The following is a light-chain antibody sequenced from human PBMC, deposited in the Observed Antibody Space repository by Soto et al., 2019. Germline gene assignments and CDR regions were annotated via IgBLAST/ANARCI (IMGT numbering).Light chain of an antibody. CDR3: QQSYNTPIT. Sequence: DIQMTQSPSSLSASIGDRVTITCRASQSISNYLNWYQQKPGKAPNLLIYAASSLQSGVPSRFSGSGSGTDFTLTISSLQPEDFATYYCQQSYNTPITFGPGTKVDIK. CDR2: AAS. CDR1: QSISNY. V-gene: IGKV1-39*01. J-gene: IGKJ3*01.